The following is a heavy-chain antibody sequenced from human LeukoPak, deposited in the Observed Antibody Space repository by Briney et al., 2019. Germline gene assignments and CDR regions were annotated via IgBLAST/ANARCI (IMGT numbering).Heavy chain of an antibody. Sequence: SETLSLTCAVYGGSFSGYYWSWIRQPPGKGLEWIGEINHSGSTNYNPSLKSRVTISVDTSKNQFSLRLTSVTAADTAVYYCARQLGSGSYFYYYYMDVWGKGTTVTISS. CDR1: GGSFSGYY. D-gene: IGHD3-10*01. J-gene: IGHJ6*03. CDR2: INHSGST. CDR3: ARQLGSGSYFYYYYMDV. V-gene: IGHV4-34*01.